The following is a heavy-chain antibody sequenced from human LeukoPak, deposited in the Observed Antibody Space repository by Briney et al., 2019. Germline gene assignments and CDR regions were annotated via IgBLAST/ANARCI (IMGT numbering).Heavy chain of an antibody. J-gene: IGHJ5*02. D-gene: IGHD3-10*01. CDR3: ARVGGESPRWFDP. CDR1: GFTFSSYS. V-gene: IGHV3-21*01. CDR2: ISSSSSYI. Sequence: GGSLRLSCAASGFTFSSYSMNWVRQAPGKGLEWVSSISSSSSYIYYADSVKGRFTISRDNAKISLYLQMNSLRAEDTAVYYCARVGGESPRWFDPWGQGTLVIVSS.